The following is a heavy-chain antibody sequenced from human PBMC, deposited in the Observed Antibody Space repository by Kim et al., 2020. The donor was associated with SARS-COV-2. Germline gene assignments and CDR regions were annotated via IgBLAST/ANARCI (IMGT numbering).Heavy chain of an antibody. Sequence: SETLSLTCTVSGGSISSSSYYWGWIRQPPGKGLEWIGSIYYSGSTYYNPSLKSRVTISVDTSKNQFSLKLSSVTAADTAVYYCASVWSLGYFQHWGQGTLVTVSS. CDR2: IYYSGST. D-gene: IGHD2-21*01. J-gene: IGHJ1*01. CDR3: ASVWSLGYFQH. V-gene: IGHV4-39*01. CDR1: GGSISSSSYY.